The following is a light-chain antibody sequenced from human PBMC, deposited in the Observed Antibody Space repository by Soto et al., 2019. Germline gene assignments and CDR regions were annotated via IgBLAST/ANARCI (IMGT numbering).Light chain of an antibody. CDR1: NIGSKS. CDR2: DDR. Sequence: SYELTQPPSVSVPPGQTARITCGGDNIGSKSVHWYQQKPGQAPVLVVYDDRDRPSGIPERFSGSNSGNTATLTISRVEAGDEADYFCQLWVSSSHHFYAFGTGTKVTVL. CDR3: QLWVSSSHHFYA. J-gene: IGLJ1*01. V-gene: IGLV3-21*02.